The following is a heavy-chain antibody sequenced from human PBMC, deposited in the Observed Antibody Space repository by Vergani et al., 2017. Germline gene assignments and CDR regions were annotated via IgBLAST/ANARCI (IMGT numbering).Heavy chain of an antibody. CDR2: ISGSGGST. CDR1: GFTFSSYA. V-gene: IGHV3-23*01. D-gene: IGHD3-3*01. J-gene: IGHJ6*03. Sequence: EVQLLESGGGLVQPGGSLRLSCAASGFTFSSYAMSWVRQAPGKGLEWVSAISGSGGSTYYADSVKGRFTISRDNSKNTLYLQMNSLRAEDTAVYYCAKDALDDFXSGYTTYYYYYMDVWGKGTTVTVSS. CDR3: AKDALDDFXSGYTTYYYYYMDV.